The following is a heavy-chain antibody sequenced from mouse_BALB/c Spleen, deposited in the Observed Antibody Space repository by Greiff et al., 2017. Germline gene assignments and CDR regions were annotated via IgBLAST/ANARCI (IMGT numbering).Heavy chain of an antibody. CDR2: ISSGSSTI. CDR3: ARYRYDRAMDY. J-gene: IGHJ4*01. CDR1: GFTFSSFG. Sequence: EVQRVESGGGLVQPGGSRKLSCAASGFTFSSFGMHWVRQAPEKGLEWVAYISSGSSTIYYADTVKGRFTISRDNPKNTLFLQMTSLRSEDTAMYYCARYRYDRAMDYWGQGTSVTVSS. V-gene: IGHV5-17*02. D-gene: IGHD2-14*01.